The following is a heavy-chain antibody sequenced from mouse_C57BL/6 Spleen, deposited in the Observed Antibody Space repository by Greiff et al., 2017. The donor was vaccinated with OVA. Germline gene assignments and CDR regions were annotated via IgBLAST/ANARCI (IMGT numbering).Heavy chain of an antibody. J-gene: IGHJ1*03. CDR2: ISSGSSTI. CDR3: ARQVYDGSWYFDV. V-gene: IGHV5-17*01. D-gene: IGHD2-3*01. Sequence: EVKLVESGGGLVKPGGSLKLSCAASGFTFSDYGMHWVRQAPEKGLEWVAYISSGSSTIYYADTVKGRFTISRDNAKNTLFLQMTSLRSEDTAMYYCARQVYDGSWYFDVWGTGTTVTVSS. CDR1: GFTFSDYG.